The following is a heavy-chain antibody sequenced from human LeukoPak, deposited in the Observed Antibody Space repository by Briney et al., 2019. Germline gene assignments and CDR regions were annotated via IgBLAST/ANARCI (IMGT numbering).Heavy chain of an antibody. J-gene: IGHJ4*02. D-gene: IGHD3-3*01. CDR2: IYPGDSDT. Sequence: GESLKISCKGSGYSFTSYWIGWVRQMPGKGLEWMGIIYPGDSDTRYSPSFQGPVTISADKSISTAYLQWSSLKASDTAMYYCASVLYDFWSGYPEAYFDYWGQGTLVIVSS. V-gene: IGHV5-51*01. CDR3: ASVLYDFWSGYPEAYFDY. CDR1: GYSFTSYW.